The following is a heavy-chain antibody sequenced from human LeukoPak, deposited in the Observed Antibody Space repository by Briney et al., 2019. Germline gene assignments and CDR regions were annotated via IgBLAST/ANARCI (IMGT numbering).Heavy chain of an antibody. V-gene: IGHV1-18*01. CDR3: ARSAYDFWSATTAGDY. J-gene: IGHJ4*02. D-gene: IGHD3-3*01. CDR1: GYTFSSYG. CDR2: ISAYNGNT. Sequence: GASVKVSCKASGYTFSSYGISWVRQAPGQGLECMGWISAYNGNTNYAQKLQGRVTMTTDTSTSTAYMELRSLRSDDTAVYYCARSAYDFWSATTAGDYWGQGTLVTVSS.